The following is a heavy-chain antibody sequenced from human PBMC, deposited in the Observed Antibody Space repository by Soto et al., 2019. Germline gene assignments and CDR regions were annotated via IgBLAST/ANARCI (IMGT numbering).Heavy chain of an antibody. Sequence: ASVKVSCKASGGTFSSYAISWVRQAPGQGLEWMGGIIPIFGTANYAQKFQGRVTITADESTSTAYMELSSLRSEDTAVYYCARGMDIVVVPAAMAHYYYYGMDVWGQGTTVTVSS. CDR1: GGTFSSYA. V-gene: IGHV1-69*13. J-gene: IGHJ6*02. CDR3: ARGMDIVVVPAAMAHYYYYGMDV. D-gene: IGHD2-2*03. CDR2: IIPIFGTA.